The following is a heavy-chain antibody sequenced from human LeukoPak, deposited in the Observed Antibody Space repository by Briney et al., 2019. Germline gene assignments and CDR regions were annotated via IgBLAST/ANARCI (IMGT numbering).Heavy chain of an antibody. J-gene: IGHJ5*02. CDR2: IYHSGST. V-gene: IGHV4-30-2*01. CDR3: ARGTVPAAPGFDP. Sequence: PSETLPLTCAVSGGSISSGGYSWSWIRQPPGKGLEWIGYIYHSGSTYYNPSLKSRVTISVDRSKNQFSLKLSSVTAADTAVYYCARGTVPAAPGFDPWGQGTLVTVSS. CDR1: GGSISSGGYS. D-gene: IGHD2-2*01.